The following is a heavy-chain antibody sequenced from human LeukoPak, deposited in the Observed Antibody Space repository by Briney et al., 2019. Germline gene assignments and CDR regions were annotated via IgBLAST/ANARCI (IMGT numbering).Heavy chain of an antibody. CDR3: ARASYDILTGYP. Sequence: SETLSLTCAVYGGSFSGYYWSWIRQPPGKGLEWIGEINHSGSTNYNPSLKSRVTISVDTSKNQFSLKLSSVTAADTAVYYCARASYDILTGYPPGQGTLVTVSS. V-gene: IGHV4-34*01. CDR1: GGSFSGYY. CDR2: INHSGST. D-gene: IGHD3-9*01. J-gene: IGHJ5*02.